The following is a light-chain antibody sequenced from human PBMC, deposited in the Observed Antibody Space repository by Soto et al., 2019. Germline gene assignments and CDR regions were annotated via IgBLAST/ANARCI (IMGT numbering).Light chain of an antibody. CDR1: QSVGTY. CDR3: QQYNDWPRT. J-gene: IGKJ1*01. CDR2: GAS. V-gene: IGKV3-15*01. Sequence: EIVMTQSPDTLSVSPGERATLSCRASQSVGTYLAWYQQKPGQAPRLLIYGASTRAAGISPRFSGGGSGTEFTLTISSLQSEDFAVYYCQQYNDWPRTFGQGTKVGIK.